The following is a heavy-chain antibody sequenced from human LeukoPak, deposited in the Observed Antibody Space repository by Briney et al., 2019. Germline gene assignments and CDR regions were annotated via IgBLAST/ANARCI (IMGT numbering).Heavy chain of an antibody. CDR3: ARRVGAEQRDAFDI. CDR1: GFTFSSYS. D-gene: IGHD1-26*01. Sequence: GGSLRLSCAASGFTFSSYSMNWVRQAPGKGLGWVSSISSSSYIYYADSVKGRFTISRDNAKNSLYLQMNSLRAEDTAVYYCARRVGAEQRDAFDIWGQGTMVTVSS. CDR2: ISSSSYI. J-gene: IGHJ3*02. V-gene: IGHV3-21*01.